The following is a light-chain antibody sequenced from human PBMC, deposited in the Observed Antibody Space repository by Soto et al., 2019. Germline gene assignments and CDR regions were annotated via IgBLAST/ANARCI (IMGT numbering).Light chain of an antibody. J-gene: IGKJ4*01. Sequence: EIVMTQSPATLSVSPGERATLSCRASQSVYSNLAWYQQKPGQAPRLLIYVASTRATGVPARFSGSGSGTELTLTISSLQSEDFALYHCQQYNNWPLTFGGGTKVEIK. V-gene: IGKV3-15*01. CDR3: QQYNNWPLT. CDR2: VAS. CDR1: QSVYSN.